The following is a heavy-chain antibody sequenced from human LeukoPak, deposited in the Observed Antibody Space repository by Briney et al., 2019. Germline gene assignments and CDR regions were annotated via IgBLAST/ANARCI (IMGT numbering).Heavy chain of an antibody. CDR2: ISWNSGSI. V-gene: IGHV3-9*01. D-gene: IGHD6-6*01. J-gene: IGHJ4*02. CDR3: AKAGTMSIAARPPDY. CDR1: GFTFSNSW. Sequence: PGGSLRLSCAASGFTFSNSWMTWVRQAPGKGLEWVSGISWNSGSIGYADSVKGRFTISRDNAKNSLYLQMNSLRAEDTALYYCAKAGTMSIAARPPDYWGQGTLVTVSS.